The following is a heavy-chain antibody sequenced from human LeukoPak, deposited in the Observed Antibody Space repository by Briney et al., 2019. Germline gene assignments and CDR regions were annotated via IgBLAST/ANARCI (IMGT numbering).Heavy chain of an antibody. D-gene: IGHD2-2*01. CDR2: INHSGST. V-gene: IGHV4-34*01. CDR3: ARGLRPSSTSCYLKP. Sequence: SETLSLTCAVSGGSISSGGYYWSWIRQPPGKGLEWIGEINHSGSTNYNPSLKSRVTISVNTSKNQFSLKLSSVTAADTAVYYCARGLRPSSTSCYLKPWGQGTLVTVSS. CDR1: GGSISSGGYY. J-gene: IGHJ5*02.